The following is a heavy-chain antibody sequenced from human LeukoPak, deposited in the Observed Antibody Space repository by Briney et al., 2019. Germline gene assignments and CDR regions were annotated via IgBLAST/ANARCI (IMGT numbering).Heavy chain of an antibody. J-gene: IGHJ4*02. V-gene: IGHV3-23*01. CDR3: AKEGIAATGTY. Sequence: GGSLRLSCAASGFTFSSFAMNWDRQAPGKGLEWVSTISGSGGSTYYADSVKGRFTISRDNSKNTLYLQMNSLRAEDTAVYFCAKEGIAATGTYWGQGTMVTVSS. D-gene: IGHD6-13*01. CDR2: ISGSGGST. CDR1: GFTFSSFA.